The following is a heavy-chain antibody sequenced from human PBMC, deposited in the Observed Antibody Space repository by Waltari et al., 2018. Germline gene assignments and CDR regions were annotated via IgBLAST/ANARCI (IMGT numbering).Heavy chain of an antibody. Sequence: QLQLQESGPGLVKPSETLSLTCTVSGGSISSSSYYWGWIRQPPGKGLEWIGSIYYSGSTYYNPSLKSRVTISVDTSKNQFSLKLSSVTAADTAVYYCARHGASITMIPYFDYWGQGTLVTVSS. CDR1: GGSISSSSYY. V-gene: IGHV4-39*07. D-gene: IGHD3-22*01. CDR2: IYYSGST. CDR3: ARHGASITMIPYFDY. J-gene: IGHJ4*02.